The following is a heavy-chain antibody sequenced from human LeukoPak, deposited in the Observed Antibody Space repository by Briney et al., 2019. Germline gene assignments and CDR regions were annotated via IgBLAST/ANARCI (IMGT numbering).Heavy chain of an antibody. V-gene: IGHV4-61*02. CDR1: GGSISSGSYY. CDR3: ARDPGDSSYGLDY. CDR2: IYTSGRT. D-gene: IGHD5-18*01. Sequence: SETLSLTCTVSGGSISSGSYYWSWIRQPAGKGLEWIGRIYTSGRTNYNPSLKSRVTISVDTSKNQFSLKLSSVTAADTAVYYCARDPGDSSYGLDYWGQGTLVTVSS. J-gene: IGHJ4*02.